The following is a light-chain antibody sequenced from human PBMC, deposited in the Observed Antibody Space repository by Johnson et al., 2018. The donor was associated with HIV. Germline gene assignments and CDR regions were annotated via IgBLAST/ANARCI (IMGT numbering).Light chain of an antibody. J-gene: IGLJ1*01. CDR1: SSNIGNNY. CDR2: DNN. V-gene: IGLV1-51*01. CDR3: GTWDSRLNAYV. Sequence: QSVLTQPPSVSAAPGQKVTISCSGSSSNIGNNYVSWYQQLPRTATKLLIYDNNKRPSGIPDRVSGSKSGTSATLGITGLQTGDEADYYCGTWDSRLNAYVFGAGTKVTVL.